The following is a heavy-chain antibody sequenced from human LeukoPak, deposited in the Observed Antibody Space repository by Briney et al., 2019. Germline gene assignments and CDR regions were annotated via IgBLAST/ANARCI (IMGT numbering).Heavy chain of an antibody. D-gene: IGHD3-3*01. V-gene: IGHV1-46*01. J-gene: IGHJ4*02. CDR3: AQRGTIFGAYFDY. Sequence: ASVKVSCKASGYTFTSYYMHWVRQAPGQGLEWMGIINPSGGSTSYAQKFQGRVTMTRDTSTSTVYMELGSLRSEDTAVYYCAQRGTIFGAYFDYWGQGTLVTVSS. CDR2: INPSGGST. CDR1: GYTFTSYY.